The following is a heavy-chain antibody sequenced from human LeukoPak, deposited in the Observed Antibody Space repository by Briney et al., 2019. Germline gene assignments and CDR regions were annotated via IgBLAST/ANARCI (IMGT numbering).Heavy chain of an antibody. D-gene: IGHD3-22*01. J-gene: IGHJ4*02. V-gene: IGHV3-23*01. CDR3: AKDLDSSGYYLGENFDY. CDR2: ISGSGGRT. CDR1: GFTFSSYA. Sequence: GGSLRLSCAASGFTFSSYAMNWVRQAPGKGLEWVAMISGSGGRTYYADSVKGRFTISRDNSKNTLYLQMNRLRAEDKAVYYCAKDLDSSGYYLGENFDYWGQGTLVTVSS.